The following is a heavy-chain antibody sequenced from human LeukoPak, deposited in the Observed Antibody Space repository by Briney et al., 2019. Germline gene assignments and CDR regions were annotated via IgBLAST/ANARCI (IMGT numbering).Heavy chain of an antibody. V-gene: IGHV4-59*08. CDR2: IFYAGST. CDR1: GGSIRIYY. Sequence: PSDTLYLTCTVSGGSIRIYYWSWVRQPPGQGLEWIGYIFYAGSTTYNPSRKSRVTISIDTSKNQFSLKLSSVTAADTAVYYCASGERGYSYGPLDYWGQGTLVTVSS. CDR3: ASGERGYSYGPLDY. J-gene: IGHJ4*02. D-gene: IGHD5-18*01.